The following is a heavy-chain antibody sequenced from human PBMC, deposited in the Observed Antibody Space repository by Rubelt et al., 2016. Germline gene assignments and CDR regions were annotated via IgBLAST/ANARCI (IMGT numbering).Heavy chain of an antibody. CDR3: ARRVKTPTWYFDL. V-gene: IGHV4-59*01. CDR2: IYYSGST. Sequence: VQLQESGPGVVTPSETLSLTCSVSGGSLSTNYWSWIRQPPGKGLEWIGYIYYSGSTNYNPSLRSRVTMSVDTSNNQFSRGRRQLTAAETALYYCARRVKTPTWYFDLWGRGTQVTVSS. CDR1: GGSLSTNY. D-gene: IGHD2-21*01. J-gene: IGHJ2*01.